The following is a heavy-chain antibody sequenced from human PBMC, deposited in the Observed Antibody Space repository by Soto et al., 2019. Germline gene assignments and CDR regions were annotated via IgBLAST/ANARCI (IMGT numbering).Heavy chain of an antibody. CDR2: ISGNGRTM. J-gene: IGHJ5*02. V-gene: IGHV3-11*01. D-gene: IGHD1-26*01. Sequence: PGGSLRLSCAASGFSFSDFYMNWIRQAPGKGLEWLSYISGNGRTMYYADSVKGRFTISRDNAKKSLYLEMSRLRADDSAMYYCARDGRGPSALDLRGQGTLVTVSS. CDR3: ARDGRGPSALDL. CDR1: GFSFSDFY.